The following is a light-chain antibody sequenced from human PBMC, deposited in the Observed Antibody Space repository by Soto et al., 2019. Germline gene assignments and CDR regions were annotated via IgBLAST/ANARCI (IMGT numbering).Light chain of an antibody. Sequence: QSALTQPASVSGSPGQSITISCTGTRSDVGGYNYVSWYQLHPGKAPKLMIYDVSNRPSGVSSRFSASKSGNTASLTISGLQAEDEADYYCSSYTSTNTLYLFGTGTKLTVL. CDR1: RSDVGGYNY. CDR3: SSYTSTNTLYL. V-gene: IGLV2-14*01. J-gene: IGLJ1*01. CDR2: DVS.